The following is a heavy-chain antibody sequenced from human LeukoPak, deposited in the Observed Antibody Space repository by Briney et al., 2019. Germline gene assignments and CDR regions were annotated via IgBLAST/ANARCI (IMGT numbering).Heavy chain of an antibody. J-gene: IGHJ4*02. D-gene: IGHD5-24*01. CDR1: GGSISSGGYY. CDR2: IYYSGST. V-gene: IGHV4-31*03. Sequence: PSETLSLTCTVSGGSISSGGYYWSWIRQHPGKGLEWIGYIYYSGSTYYNPSLKSRVTISVDTSKNQFSLKLSSVTAADTAVYYCARGWLRGTFDYWGQGTLVTVSS. CDR3: ARGWLRGTFDY.